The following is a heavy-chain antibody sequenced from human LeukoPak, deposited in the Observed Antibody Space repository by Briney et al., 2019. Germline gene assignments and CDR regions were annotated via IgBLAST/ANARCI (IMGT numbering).Heavy chain of an antibody. J-gene: IGHJ5*02. CDR3: AREVRSNWYDD. CDR2: IWSDGSNK. CDR1: GFTFRSYG. V-gene: IGHV3-33*01. Sequence: PGGSLRLSCAASGFTFRSYGMHWVRQAPGKGLEWVALIWSDGSNKYYADSVKGRFTISRDNSKNTLYLEMNSLRGEDTAVYYCAREVRSNWYDDWGQGTLVTVSS.